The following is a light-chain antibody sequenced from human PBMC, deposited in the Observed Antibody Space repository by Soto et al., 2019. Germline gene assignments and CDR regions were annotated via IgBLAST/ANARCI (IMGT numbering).Light chain of an antibody. J-gene: IGLJ2*01. CDR2: SNN. CDR1: SSNVATNT. V-gene: IGLV1-44*01. CDR3: AAWDDDVDGVL. Sequence: QSALIQPPSASGTPGQRVTISCSGSSSNVATNTVNWYQQLPGAAPKVLVYSNNQRPSGVPDRFSGSKSGTSASLAISGLQSEDEADYYCAAWDDDVDGVLFGGGTKLTVL.